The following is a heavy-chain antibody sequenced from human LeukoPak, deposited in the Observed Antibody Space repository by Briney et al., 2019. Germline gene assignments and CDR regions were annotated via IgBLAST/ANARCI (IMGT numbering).Heavy chain of an antibody. D-gene: IGHD2-2*03. CDR2: ISAYNGNT. V-gene: IGHV1-18*01. J-gene: IGHJ1*01. CDR3: ASGDCSSTSCYWYFQH. CDR1: GYTFTSYG. Sequence: GASVKVSRKASGYTFTSYGISWVRQAPGQGLEWMGWISAYNGNTNYAQELQGRVTMTTDTSTSTAYMELRSLRSDDTAVYYCASGDCSSTSCYWYFQHWGQGTLVTVSS.